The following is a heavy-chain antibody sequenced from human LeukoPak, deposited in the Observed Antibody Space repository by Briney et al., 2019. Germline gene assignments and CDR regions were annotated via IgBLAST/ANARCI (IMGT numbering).Heavy chain of an antibody. CDR1: GFGFSSYS. Sequence: GGSLRLSCAASGFGFSSYSMNWVRQAPGKGLEWVSFITSSSSAIYYADSVKGRFTISRDNAKNSLYLQMNSLRTEDTALYYCAKDYGSGSYYQWFDYWGQGTLVTVSS. V-gene: IGHV3-48*04. D-gene: IGHD3-10*01. CDR2: ITSSSSAI. CDR3: AKDYGSGSYYQWFDY. J-gene: IGHJ4*02.